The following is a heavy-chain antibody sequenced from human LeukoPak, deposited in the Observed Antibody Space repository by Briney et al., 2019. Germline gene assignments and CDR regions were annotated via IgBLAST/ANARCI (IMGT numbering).Heavy chain of an antibody. CDR3: ARGLTGWWFDP. J-gene: IGHJ5*02. D-gene: IGHD1-1*01. CDR2: IYYSGST. Sequence: SETLSLTCTVSGGSISSSSYYWGWIRQPPGKGLEWIGSIYYSGSTYYNPSLKSRVTISVDTSKNQFSLKLSSVTAADTAVYYCARGLTGWWFDPWGQGTLVTVSS. V-gene: IGHV4-39*07. CDR1: GGSISSSSYY.